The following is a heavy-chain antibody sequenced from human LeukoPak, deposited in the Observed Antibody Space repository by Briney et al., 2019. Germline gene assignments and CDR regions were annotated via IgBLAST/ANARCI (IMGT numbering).Heavy chain of an antibody. CDR3: ARGGTHSSSWLYYGMDV. D-gene: IGHD6-13*01. J-gene: IGHJ6*02. Sequence: PSETLSLTCTVSGGSISSGGYYWSWIRQPPGKGLEWIGEINHSGSTNYNPSLKSRVTISVDTSKNQFSLKLSSVTAADTAVYYCARGGTHSSSWLYYGMDVWGQGTTVTVSS. V-gene: IGHV4-39*07. CDR1: GGSISSGGYY. CDR2: INHSGST.